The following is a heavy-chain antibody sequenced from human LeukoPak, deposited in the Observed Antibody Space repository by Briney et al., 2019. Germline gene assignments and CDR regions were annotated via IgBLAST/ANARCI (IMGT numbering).Heavy chain of an antibody. D-gene: IGHD3-10*01. Sequence: GGSLRLSCAASGFTVSSNSMNWVRQAPGKGLQWVSVIYSGGSTYYADSVKGRFTISRDNSKNTLYLQMNSLRAEDTAVYYCARENNFGSGMDIWGQGTTVTVSS. CDR3: ARENNFGSGMDI. V-gene: IGHV3-53*01. CDR2: IYSGGST. J-gene: IGHJ6*02. CDR1: GFTVSSNS.